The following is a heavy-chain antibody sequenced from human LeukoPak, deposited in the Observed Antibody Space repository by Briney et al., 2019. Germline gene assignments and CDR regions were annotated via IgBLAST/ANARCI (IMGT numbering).Heavy chain of an antibody. Sequence: HSETLSLTCTVSGGSISSYYWSWIRQPPGKGLEWIGYIYYSGSTNYNPSLKSRVTISVDTSKNQFSLNLSSVTAADTAVYYCARVGWFGERAGNWFDPWGQGTLVTVSS. CDR3: ARVGWFGERAGNWFDP. V-gene: IGHV4-59*08. D-gene: IGHD3-10*01. J-gene: IGHJ5*02. CDR1: GGSISSYY. CDR2: IYYSGST.